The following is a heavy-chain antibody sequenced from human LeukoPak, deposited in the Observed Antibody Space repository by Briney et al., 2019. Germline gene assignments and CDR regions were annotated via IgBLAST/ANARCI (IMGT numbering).Heavy chain of an antibody. CDR3: ARYCSSTSCHLTGNWFDP. V-gene: IGHV4-34*01. CDR2: INHSGST. CDR1: GGSFSGYY. J-gene: IGHJ5*02. Sequence: KPSETLSLTCAVYGGSFSGYYWSWIRQPPGKGLEWIGEINHSGSTNYNPSLTSRVSISVDTSKNQFSLKLSSVTAADTAVYYCARYCSSTSCHLTGNWFDPWGQGTLVTVSS. D-gene: IGHD2-2*01.